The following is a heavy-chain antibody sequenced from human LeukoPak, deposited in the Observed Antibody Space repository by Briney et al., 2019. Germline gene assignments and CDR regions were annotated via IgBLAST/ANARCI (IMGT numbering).Heavy chain of an antibody. Sequence: PGGSLRLSCAVSGFTVSRNYMRWVRQAPGRGLEWVSIIYSAGDKYYADSVKGRFTISRDNSNNTLYLQMNNLRAEDSAVYFCARDRRFGTAWYIGNWGQGTLVAVSS. CDR3: ARDRRFGTAWYIGN. CDR2: IYSAGDK. J-gene: IGHJ4*02. CDR1: GFTVSRNY. D-gene: IGHD1-1*01. V-gene: IGHV3-53*01.